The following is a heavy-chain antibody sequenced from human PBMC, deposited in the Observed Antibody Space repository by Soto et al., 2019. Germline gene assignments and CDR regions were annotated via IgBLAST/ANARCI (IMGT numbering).Heavy chain of an antibody. CDR1: GGSFSGYY. V-gene: IGHV4-34*01. J-gene: IGHJ4*02. Sequence: PSETLSLTCAVYGGSFSGYYWTWIRQPPGKGLEWIGYIYHNGSPYYNPSLKSRVTISVDTSKNQFSLKLSSVTAADTAVYYCARRQSSSWYGLWGQGTLVTVSS. CDR2: IYHNGSP. D-gene: IGHD6-13*01. CDR3: ARRQSSSWYGL.